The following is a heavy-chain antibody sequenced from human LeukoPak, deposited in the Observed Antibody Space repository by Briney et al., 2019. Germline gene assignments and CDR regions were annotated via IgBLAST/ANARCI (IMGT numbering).Heavy chain of an antibody. J-gene: IGHJ3*02. CDR3: ARDRSGWYFASAFDI. CDR2: MNPNSGNT. D-gene: IGHD6-19*01. V-gene: IGHV1-8*01. CDR1: GYTFTSYD. Sequence: ASVKVSCKASGYTFTSYDINWVRQATGQGLEWMGWMNPNSGNTGYAQKFQGRVTMTRNTSISTAYMELRSLRSDDTAVYYCARDRSGWYFASAFDIWGQGTMVTVSS.